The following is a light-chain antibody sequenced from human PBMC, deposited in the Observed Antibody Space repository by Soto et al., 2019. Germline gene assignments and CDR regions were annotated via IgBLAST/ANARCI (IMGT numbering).Light chain of an antibody. V-gene: IGKV1-27*01. Sequence: DLQMTQSPSSLSASVGDRVTITCRASQGLSNYLAWYQQKPGKVPKLLICAAFTLQSGVPSLFSGTGSGTDFTLTITSLQPEDVATYYCRGYNIGPYSFGQGTKLVIK. CDR3: RGYNIGPYS. J-gene: IGKJ2*01. CDR2: AAF. CDR1: QGLSNY.